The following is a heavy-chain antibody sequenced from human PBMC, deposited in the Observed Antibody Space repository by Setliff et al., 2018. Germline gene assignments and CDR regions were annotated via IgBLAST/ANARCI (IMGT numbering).Heavy chain of an antibody. CDR3: VTSTIIIYYFDF. D-gene: IGHD3-10*01. CDR1: GFTFSSYW. V-gene: IGHV3-23*01. CDR2: ISASGGTT. Sequence: GGSLRLSCAASGFTFSSYWMYWVRQAPGKGLVWVSIISASGGTTYYADSVKGRFTISRDNSKNTLYLQMNSLRAEDTAVYYCVTSTIIIYYFDFWGQGTPVTVSS. J-gene: IGHJ4*02.